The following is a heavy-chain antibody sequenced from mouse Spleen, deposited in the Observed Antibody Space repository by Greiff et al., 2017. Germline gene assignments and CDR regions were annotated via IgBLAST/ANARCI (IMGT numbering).Heavy chain of an antibody. CDR2: IYPSDSDT. D-gene: IGHD2-14*01. CDR1: GYTFTSYW. CDR3: AREGVLDY. Sequence: QVLLQQPGAELVKPGSSVKLSCKASGYTFTSYWMHWVQQRPIQGLEWIGNIYPSDSDTHYNQKFKDKATLTVDKSSSTGYMQLSSLTSEDSAVYYCAREGVLDYWGQGTTLTVSS. V-gene: IGHV1-52*01. J-gene: IGHJ2*01.